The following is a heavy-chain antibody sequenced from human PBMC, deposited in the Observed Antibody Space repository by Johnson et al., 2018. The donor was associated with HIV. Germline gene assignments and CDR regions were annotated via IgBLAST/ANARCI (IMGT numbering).Heavy chain of an antibody. J-gene: IGHJ3*02. Sequence: QVQLVESGGGVVKAGGSLRLSCAASGITFSDTWMNWVRQAPGKGLEWVAVISHDGSNKYYADSVKGLFTISRDNSKNTLYLQMNSLRAEDTAVYYCARVKVATINAFDIWGQGTMVTVSS. D-gene: IGHD5-12*01. CDR2: ISHDGSNK. CDR3: ARVKVATINAFDI. V-gene: IGHV3-30-3*01. CDR1: GITFSDTW.